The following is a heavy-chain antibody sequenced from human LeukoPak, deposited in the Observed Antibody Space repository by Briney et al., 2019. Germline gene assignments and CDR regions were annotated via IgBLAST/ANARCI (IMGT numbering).Heavy chain of an antibody. V-gene: IGHV3-21*01. CDR3: ARDQMVVVVAATPTGAADY. J-gene: IGHJ4*02. CDR1: GFTFSSYW. D-gene: IGHD2-15*01. Sequence: PGGSLRLSCAASGFTFSSYWMSWVRQAPGKGLEWVSSISSSSSYIYYADSVKGRFTISRDNAKNSLYLQMNSLRAEDTAVYYCARDQMVVVVAATPTGAADYWGQGTLVTASS. CDR2: ISSSSSYI.